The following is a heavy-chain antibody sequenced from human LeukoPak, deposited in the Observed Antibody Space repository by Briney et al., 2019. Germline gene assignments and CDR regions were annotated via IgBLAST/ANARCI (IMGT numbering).Heavy chain of an antibody. J-gene: IGHJ4*02. CDR2: IHGGGDST. D-gene: IGHD6-19*01. CDR3: AKPRSGWYVFDY. CDR1: GFLFSSFA. V-gene: IGHV3-23*01. Sequence: GGSLRLSCAASGFLFSSFAMSWVRQPPGKGLEWASAIHGGGDSTDYADSVRGRFTISRDNSKNTLYLQMNSLRAEDTAVYYCAKPRSGWYVFDYWGQGTLVTVSS.